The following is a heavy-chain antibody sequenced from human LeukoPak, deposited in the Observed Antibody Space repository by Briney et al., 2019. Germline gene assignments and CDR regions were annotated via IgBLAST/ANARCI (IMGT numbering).Heavy chain of an antibody. D-gene: IGHD3-3*01. Sequence: SETLSLTCAVYGGSFGGYYWSWIRQPPGKGLEWIGEINHSGSTNYNPSLKSRVTISVDTSKNQFSLKLSSVTAADTAVYYCPRGGFFGRPRWYYMDVWGKGTTVTVSS. V-gene: IGHV4-34*01. J-gene: IGHJ6*03. CDR3: PRGGFFGRPRWYYMDV. CDR2: INHSGST. CDR1: GGSFGGYY.